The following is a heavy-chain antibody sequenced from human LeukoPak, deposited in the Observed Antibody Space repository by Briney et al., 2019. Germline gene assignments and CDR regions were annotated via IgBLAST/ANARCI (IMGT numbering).Heavy chain of an antibody. J-gene: IGHJ4*02. V-gene: IGHV4-38-2*02. CDR1: GYFITTGYY. D-gene: IGHD4-17*01. CDR3: AATTVTTGTDY. CDR2: IFHNGNT. Sequence: SETLSLTCSVSGYFITTGYYWGWIRQPPGKGLEWIANIFHNGNTYYNPSLRSRVTISVDTSENQFSLKLNSVTAADTAVYYCAATTVTTGTDYWGQGTLVTVSS.